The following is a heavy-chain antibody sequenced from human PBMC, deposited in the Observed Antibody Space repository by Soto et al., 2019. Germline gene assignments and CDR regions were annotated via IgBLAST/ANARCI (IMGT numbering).Heavy chain of an antibody. CDR3: ARTVMPVGNVAAFDH. J-gene: IGHJ4*02. CDR1: GGSVSSVKYF. CDR2: IYNNGNT. D-gene: IGHD7-27*01. V-gene: IGHV4-61*01. Sequence: SETLSLTCNVSGGSVSSVKYFWSWIRQPPGKGLEWIAYIYNNGNTNYNPSLKSRATISVETSKNQCSLKLTYVTAADSAVYFCARTVMPVGNVAAFDHWGQGVMATVYS.